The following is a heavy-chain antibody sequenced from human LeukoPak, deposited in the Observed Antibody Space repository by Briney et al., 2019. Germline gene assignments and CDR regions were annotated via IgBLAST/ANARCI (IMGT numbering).Heavy chain of an antibody. Sequence: PSETLSLTCDVYGGSFSGYYWSWIRQPPGKGLEWIGEINHRGSTNYNPSLKSRVTISVDTSKNQFSLRLNSVTAADTAVYYCVRSDDFWSGYYGYWGQGTLVTVSS. CDR3: VRSDDFWSGYYGY. CDR1: GGSFSGYY. J-gene: IGHJ4*02. D-gene: IGHD3-3*01. V-gene: IGHV4-34*01. CDR2: INHRGST.